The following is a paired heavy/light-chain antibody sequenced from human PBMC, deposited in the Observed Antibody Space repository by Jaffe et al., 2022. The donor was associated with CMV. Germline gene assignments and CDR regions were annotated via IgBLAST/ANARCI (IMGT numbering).Light chain of an antibody. Sequence: DIVMTQSPDSLAVSLGERATINCKSSQSVSYSSNNKNYLAWYQQKPGQPPKLLIYWASTRESGVPDRFSGSGSGTDFTLTISSLQAEDVAVYYCQQYYSTPVTFGQGTKLEIK. CDR3: QQYYSTPVT. CDR2: WAS. V-gene: IGKV4-1*01. J-gene: IGKJ2*01. CDR1: QSVSYSSNNKNY.
Heavy chain of an antibody. J-gene: IGHJ6*03. CDR2: IWHDGSNR. CDR1: GFTFSTYD. D-gene: IGHD4-17*01. CDR3: ARGPTVNYYYMDV. V-gene: IGHV3-33*08. Sequence: QVQLVESGGGVVQPGRSLRLSCAASGFTFSTYDMHWVRQAPGKGLEWVAVIWHDGSNRYYADSVKGRFTISRDNSKNTLYLETNSLRAEDTAVYSCARGPTVNYYYMDVWGKGTTVTVSS.